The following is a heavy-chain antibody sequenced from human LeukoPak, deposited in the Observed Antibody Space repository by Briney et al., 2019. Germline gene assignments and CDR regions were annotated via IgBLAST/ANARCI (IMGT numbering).Heavy chain of an antibody. Sequence: SETLSLTCTVSSDSISNSAYHWGWIRQPPGRGLEWIGTIYYNRGTYYNPSLKSRVTISVDTSKNQFSLKLSSVTAADTAVYYCARHYGPWGQGTLVTVSS. CDR3: ARHYGP. CDR1: SDSISNSAYH. V-gene: IGHV4-39*01. D-gene: IGHD3-16*01. CDR2: IYYNRGT. J-gene: IGHJ5*02.